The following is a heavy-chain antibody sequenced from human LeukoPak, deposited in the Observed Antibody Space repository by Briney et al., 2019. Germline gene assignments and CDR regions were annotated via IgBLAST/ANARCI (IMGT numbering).Heavy chain of an antibody. J-gene: IGHJ3*01. CDR2: FNHSGST. CDR3: ARISSSNWYNERGAFDV. V-gene: IGHV4-34*01. Sequence: PSDTLSLTCAVYGGSFSGYYWSWIRQPPGKGLEWLGEFNHSGSTNYNPSLKSRVTISVDTSKNQFSLKLSSVTAADTAVYYCARISSSNWYNERGAFDVWGQGTMVTVSS. D-gene: IGHD6-13*01. CDR1: GGSFSGYY.